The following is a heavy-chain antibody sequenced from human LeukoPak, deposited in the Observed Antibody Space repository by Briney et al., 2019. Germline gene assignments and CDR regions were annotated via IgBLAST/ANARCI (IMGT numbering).Heavy chain of an antibody. CDR3: ARVLGYCSSTSCYGTDYYYYGMDV. D-gene: IGHD2-2*01. CDR1: GYTFTSFG. J-gene: IGHJ6*02. V-gene: IGHV1-18*01. Sequence: ASVKVSCKASGYTFTSFGISWVRQAPGQALEWMGWISAYNGNTNYAQKFQDRVTMTTHTSMSTAYMELRSLRSDDTAVYYCARVLGYCSSTSCYGTDYYYYGMDVWGQGTTVTVSS. CDR2: ISAYNGNT.